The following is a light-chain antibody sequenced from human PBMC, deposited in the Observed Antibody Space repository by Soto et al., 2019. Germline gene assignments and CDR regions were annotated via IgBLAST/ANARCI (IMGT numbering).Light chain of an antibody. CDR2: EVN. CDR3: TSYTSRNTYV. CDR1: SSDAGGYNY. Sequence: QSALTQPASVSASPGQSITISCTGTSSDAGGYNYVSWYQQHPGKAHKLIIYEVNNRPSGVSNRFSGSKSGNTASLTISGLQPDDEAHYYCTSYTSRNTYVFGSGTQLTVL. V-gene: IGLV2-14*01. J-gene: IGLJ1*01.